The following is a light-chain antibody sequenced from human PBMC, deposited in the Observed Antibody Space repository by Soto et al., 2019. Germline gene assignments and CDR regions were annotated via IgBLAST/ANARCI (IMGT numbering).Light chain of an antibody. Sequence: DIVMTQSPLSLPVTPGEPASISCRSSQSLLLSNGYNYLDWYLQKPGQSPQLLIYLGSDRASGVPERFSGSESGTDFTLKISRVEADDVGLYYCMQVLHAPYTFGQGTQLEIK. CDR3: MQVLHAPYT. CDR2: LGS. CDR1: QSLLLSNGYNY. V-gene: IGKV2-28*01. J-gene: IGKJ2*01.